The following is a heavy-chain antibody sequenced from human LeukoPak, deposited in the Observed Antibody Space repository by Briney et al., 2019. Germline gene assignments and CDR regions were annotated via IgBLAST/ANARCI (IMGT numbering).Heavy chain of an antibody. J-gene: IGHJ6*03. V-gene: IGHV4-59*01. CDR1: GGAISSYY. CDR2: IYYSGST. D-gene: IGHD3-3*01. CDR3: ARDSDFWSGYYYMGV. Sequence: SETLSLTCPVHGGAISSYYWSWIREPPGKGQGRIGYIYYSGSTKYNPSFKSRVTISVDTSKNQFSLKLSSVTAADTAVYYCARDSDFWSGYYYMGVWGKGTTVTVSS.